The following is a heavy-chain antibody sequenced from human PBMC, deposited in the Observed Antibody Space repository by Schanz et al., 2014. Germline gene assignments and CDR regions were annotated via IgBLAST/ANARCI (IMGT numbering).Heavy chain of an antibody. CDR3: AKVDRTRYYAMDV. V-gene: IGHV1-8*02. D-gene: IGHD3-9*01. CDR2: MNPNSDNT. Sequence: QVQLVQSGAEVKKPGASVRLSCEASGYTFTSYDINWVRQAPGQGLEWMGWMNPNSDNTGYAQKFQGRVTMTADKSTSTVYMEVSGLRSEDTAVYYCAKVDRTRYYAMDVWGQGTTVTVSS. CDR1: GYTFTSYD. J-gene: IGHJ6*02.